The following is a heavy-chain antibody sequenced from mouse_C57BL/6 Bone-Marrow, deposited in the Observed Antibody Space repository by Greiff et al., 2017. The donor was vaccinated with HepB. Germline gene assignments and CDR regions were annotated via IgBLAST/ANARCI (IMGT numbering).Heavy chain of an antibody. CDR2: IYPGNSDT. Sequence: VQLQQSGTVLARPGASVKMSCKTSGYTFTSYWMHWVKQRPGQGLDWIGAIYPGNSDTSYNQKFKGKAKLTAVTSASTAYMELSSLTNEDSAVYYCTRRQYYYGSSWNWYFDVWGTGTTVTVSS. J-gene: IGHJ1*03. CDR1: GYTFTSYW. CDR3: TRRQYYYGSSWNWYFDV. D-gene: IGHD1-1*01. V-gene: IGHV1-5*01.